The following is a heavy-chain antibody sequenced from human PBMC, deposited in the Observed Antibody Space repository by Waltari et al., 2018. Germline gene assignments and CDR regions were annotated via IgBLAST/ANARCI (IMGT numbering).Heavy chain of an antibody. J-gene: IGHJ4*02. CDR2: ISYDGSNK. Sequence: VQLLESGGGLVQPGGSLRLSCAASGFTFSSYGMHWVRQAPGKGLEWVAVISYDGSNKYYADSVKGRFTISRDNSKNTLYLQMNSLRVEDTAVYYCAKERGYSSGWALDYWGQGTLVTVSS. V-gene: IGHV3-30*18. D-gene: IGHD6-19*01. CDR1: GFTFSSYG. CDR3: AKERGYSSGWALDY.